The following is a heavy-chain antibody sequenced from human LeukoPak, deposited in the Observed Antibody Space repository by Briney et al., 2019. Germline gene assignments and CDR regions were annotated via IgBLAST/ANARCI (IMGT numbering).Heavy chain of an antibody. CDR1: GFVFSKYA. V-gene: IGHV3-30-3*01. CDR2: VSYDGDFK. D-gene: IGHD6-19*01. J-gene: IGHJ4*02. Sequence: GGSLRLSCVGSGFVFSKYAVHWVRQAPGKGLEWVAAVSYDGDFKLYGDSVKGRFTISGDNSQNMLFLQMNDLRPQDAATYFCARDPYSHDSSGFSYFLQYWGQGTVVTVSS. CDR3: ARDPYSHDSSGFSYFLQY.